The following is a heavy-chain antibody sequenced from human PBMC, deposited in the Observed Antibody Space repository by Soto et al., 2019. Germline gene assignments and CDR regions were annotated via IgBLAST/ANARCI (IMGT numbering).Heavy chain of an antibody. CDR1: GFSLSNSEVG. D-gene: IGHD3-10*01. CDR2: IYWDNDR. CDR3: AHRVSYSVSWDMGWFDS. Sequence: QITLKESGPTLVEPTQTLTLTCSFSGFSLSNSEVGVGWFRQAPGKALECLGIIYWDNDRRYNPSLKDRLSITKDTSKNQVVAAMTYMEPVDTGTYYCAHRVSYSVSWDMGWFDSWGQGTPVTVS. J-gene: IGHJ5*01. V-gene: IGHV2-5*02.